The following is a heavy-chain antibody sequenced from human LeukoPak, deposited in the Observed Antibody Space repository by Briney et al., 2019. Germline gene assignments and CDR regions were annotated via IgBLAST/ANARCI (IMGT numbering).Heavy chain of an antibody. CDR2: SSPSGSTI. CDR1: GFTFSSYE. D-gene: IGHD3-22*01. Sequence: GGSLRLSCAASGFTFSSYEMNWVRQAPGKGLEWVSYSSPSGSTIYYADSLKGRFTISRDNAKNSLYLQMNSLRVEDTAVYYCASSYFYDTSGYSDAFDIWGQGTTVTLSS. CDR3: ASSYFYDTSGYSDAFDI. V-gene: IGHV3-48*03. J-gene: IGHJ3*02.